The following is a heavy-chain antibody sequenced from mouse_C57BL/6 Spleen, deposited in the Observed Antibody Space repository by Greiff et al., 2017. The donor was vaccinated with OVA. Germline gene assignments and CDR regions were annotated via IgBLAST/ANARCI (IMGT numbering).Heavy chain of an antibody. V-gene: IGHV1-82*01. CDR1: GYAFSSSW. J-gene: IGHJ2*01. CDR3: ARSYDYDYFDD. D-gene: IGHD2-4*01. CDR2: IYPGDGDT. Sequence: QVQLQQSGPELVKPGASVKISCKASGYAFSSSWMNWVKQRPGKGLEWIGRIYPGDGDTNYNGKFKGKATLTADKSSSTGYMQLSSLTSEDSAVSVCARSYDYDYFDDWGKGTTLTVSS.